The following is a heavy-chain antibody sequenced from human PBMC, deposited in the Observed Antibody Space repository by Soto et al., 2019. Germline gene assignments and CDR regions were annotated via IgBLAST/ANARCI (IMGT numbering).Heavy chain of an antibody. V-gene: IGHV3-15*01. J-gene: IGHJ6*01. CDR1: GFTFSNAW. CDR2: IKSKTDDGTT. Sequence: RGSLRLSCTVSGFTFSNAWMTWVRQAPGKGLEWVGRIKSKTDDGTTDYAAPVKGRFTISRDDSRNTLYLQMNSLKTEDTAVYYCTTDSINWAEYYYYGKDFSAQGTTDTVSA. CDR3: TTDSINWAEYYYYGKDF. D-gene: IGHD3-10*01.